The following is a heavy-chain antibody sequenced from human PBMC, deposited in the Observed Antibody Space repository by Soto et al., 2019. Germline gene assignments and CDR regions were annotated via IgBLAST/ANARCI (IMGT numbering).Heavy chain of an antibody. CDR2: ISYDGSNK. Sequence: QVQLVESGGGVVQPGRSLRLSCAASGFTFSSYGMHWVRQAPGKGLEWVAVISYDGSNKYYADSVKGRFTISRDNSKNTLYLQMNSLRAEDTAVYYCAKGGPGAASFWGVGVSQFDYYGMDVWGQGTTVTVSS. J-gene: IGHJ6*02. CDR3: AKGGPGAASFWGVGVSQFDYYGMDV. V-gene: IGHV3-30*18. D-gene: IGHD3-16*01. CDR1: GFTFSSYG.